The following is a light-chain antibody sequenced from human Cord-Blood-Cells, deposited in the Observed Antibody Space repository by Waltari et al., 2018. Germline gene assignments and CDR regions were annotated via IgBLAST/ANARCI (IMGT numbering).Light chain of an antibody. CDR2: WAS. V-gene: IGKV4-1*01. CDR1: QSVLYSSNNKNY. CDR3: QQYYSTPRT. J-gene: IGKJ1*01. Sequence: DIVMTQSPDSLAVSLGARATINCKSSQSVLYSSNNKNYLAWYQQKPGQPPKLHIYWASTRESGVPYRFSGSGSGTDFTLTISSLQAEDVAVYYCQQYYSTPRTFGQGTKVEIK.